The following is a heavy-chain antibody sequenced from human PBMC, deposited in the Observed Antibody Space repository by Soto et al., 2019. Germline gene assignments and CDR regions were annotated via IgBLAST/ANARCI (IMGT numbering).Heavy chain of an antibody. CDR2: ISGSGGST. J-gene: IGHJ6*02. CDR1: GFTFSSYA. V-gene: IGHV3-23*01. D-gene: IGHD3-10*01. Sequence: GGSLRLSCAASGFTFSSYAMSWVRQAPGKGLEWVSAISGSGGSTYYADSVKGRFTISRDNSKNTLYLQMNSLRAEDTAVYYCAKPVRGVIPLYYYYGMDVWGQGTTVTVSS. CDR3: AKPVRGVIPLYYYYGMDV.